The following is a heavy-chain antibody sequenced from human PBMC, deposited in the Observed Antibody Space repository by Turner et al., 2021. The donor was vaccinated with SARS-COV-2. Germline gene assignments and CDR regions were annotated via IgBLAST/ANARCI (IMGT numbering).Heavy chain of an antibody. V-gene: IGHV4-39*01. CDR3: ARLEWLWSPFDY. D-gene: IGHD5-12*01. J-gene: IGHJ4*02. CDR2: IYYSGST. CDR1: GGSISSSSYY. Sequence: QLQLQESGPGLVKPSETLSLTCTVSGGSISSSSYYWGWIRQPPGKGLEWIGSIYYSGSTYYNPSLKSRVTISVDTSKNQFSLKLSSVTAADTAVYYCARLEWLWSPFDYWGQGTLVTVSS.